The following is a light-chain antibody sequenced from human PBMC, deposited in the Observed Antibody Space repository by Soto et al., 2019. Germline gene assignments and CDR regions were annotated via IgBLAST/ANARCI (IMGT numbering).Light chain of an antibody. CDR2: DAF. CDR1: ESVDRY. CDR3: QHYNTYPWT. V-gene: IGKV3-11*01. J-gene: IGKJ1*01. Sequence: VLTQSPDILSLSPGQTATLSCRASESVDRYVAWYQQKVGQAPRLLIYDAFTRATGVAARFSGSGSATDFTLTISSLEPDDFGVYYCQHYNTYPWTFGHGTKVDIK.